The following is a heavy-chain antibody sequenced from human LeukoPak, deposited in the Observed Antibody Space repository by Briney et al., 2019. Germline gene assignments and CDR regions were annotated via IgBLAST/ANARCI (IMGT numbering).Heavy chain of an antibody. Sequence: GGSLRLSCAASGFTFSSYGMHWVRQAPGKGLGWVAVISYDGSNKYYADSVKGRFTISRANSKNTLYLQMNSLRAEDTAVYYCAKDSLVGATTPLSSFHYWGQGTLVTVSS. V-gene: IGHV3-30*18. D-gene: IGHD1-26*01. CDR1: GFTFSSYG. J-gene: IGHJ4*02. CDR3: AKDSLVGATTPLSSFHY. CDR2: ISYDGSNK.